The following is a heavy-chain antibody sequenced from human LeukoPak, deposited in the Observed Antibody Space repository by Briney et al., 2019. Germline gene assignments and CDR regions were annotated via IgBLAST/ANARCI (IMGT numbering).Heavy chain of an antibody. J-gene: IGHJ4*02. Sequence: PSETLSLTCTVSGTSMIDYYWSWIRQPAGKGLQRIGRIYDNTNSNYNPSLKSRVTMFVDTSKNQFSLKLSSVTAADTAVYYCARQRTISDLGDYYFDYWGQGTLVTVSS. CDR2: IYDNTNS. D-gene: IGHD3-16*01. CDR3: ARQRTISDLGDYYFDY. V-gene: IGHV4-4*07. CDR1: GTSMIDYY.